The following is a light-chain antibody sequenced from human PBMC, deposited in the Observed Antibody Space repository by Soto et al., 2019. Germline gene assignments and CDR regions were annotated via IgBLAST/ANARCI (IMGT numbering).Light chain of an antibody. J-gene: IGKJ4*01. Sequence: EIVLTQSPATLSLSPGERATLSCRASQFINTYVAWYQHRPGQGPRLLIYEASKRATGIPARFSGSGSGTDFTLTISSLEPQDFGIYYCQQRHTWPTIFGGGAKVEI. CDR3: QQRHTWPTI. CDR1: QFINTY. CDR2: EAS. V-gene: IGKV3-11*01.